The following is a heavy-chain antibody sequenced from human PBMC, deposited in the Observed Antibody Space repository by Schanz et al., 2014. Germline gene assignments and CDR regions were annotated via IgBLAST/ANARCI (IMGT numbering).Heavy chain of an antibody. D-gene: IGHD3-22*01. CDR2: ISYHGSER. Sequence: QVQLVESGGGVVQPGRSLRLSCAGSGFSFSDYGMHWVRQAPGRGLAWVAVISYHGSERYYADSVKGRFTISRDNSKTTLYLQMNSRRNEDTAVYFCAKSYDTSGYSGFDYWGQGTLVTVSS. CDR1: GFSFSDYG. J-gene: IGHJ4*02. V-gene: IGHV3-30*18. CDR3: AKSYDTSGYSGFDY.